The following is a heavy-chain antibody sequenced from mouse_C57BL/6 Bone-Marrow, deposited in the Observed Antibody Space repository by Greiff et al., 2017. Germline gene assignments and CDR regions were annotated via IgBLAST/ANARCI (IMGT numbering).Heavy chain of an antibody. CDR1: GYTFTSYW. J-gene: IGHJ2*01. CDR2: IHPNSGST. Sequence: VQLQESGAELVKPGASVKLSCKASGYTFTSYWMHWVKQRPGQGLEWIGMIHPNSGSTNYNEKFKSKATLTVDKASSTAYMQLSSLTSEDSAVYYCATRLRRGGYWGQGTTLTVSS. V-gene: IGHV1-64*01. CDR3: ATRLRRGGY. D-gene: IGHD2-4*01.